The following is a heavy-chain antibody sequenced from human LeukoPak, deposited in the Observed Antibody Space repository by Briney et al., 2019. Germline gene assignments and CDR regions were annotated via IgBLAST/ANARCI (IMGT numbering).Heavy chain of an antibody. V-gene: IGHV1-18*01. CDR1: GYTFTNYG. CDR3: ARGGKYCTGGNCYHDS. CDR2: ISAYSGNT. Sequence: ASVKVSCKASGYTFTNYGINWVRQAPGQGLEWMGWISAYSGNTNYAQKLQGRVTMTTDTSTSTAYMELRSLRSDDTAMYYCARGGKYCTGGNCYHDSWGQGTLVTVPS. J-gene: IGHJ5*01. D-gene: IGHD2-15*01.